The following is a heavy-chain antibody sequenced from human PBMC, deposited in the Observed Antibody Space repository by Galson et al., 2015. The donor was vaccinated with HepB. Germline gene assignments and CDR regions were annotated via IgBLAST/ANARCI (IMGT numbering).Heavy chain of an antibody. V-gene: IGHV1-46*01. CDR2: INPSGGST. CDR1: GYTFTNFY. Sequence: SVKVSCKASGYTFTNFYMHWVRQAPGQGLEWMGIINPSGGSTTYAQKFQGRVTMTRDTSTSTVYMELRSLRSEDTAVYYCARELAGYYFDYWGQGTLVTVSS. J-gene: IGHJ4*02. D-gene: IGHD6-19*01. CDR3: ARELAGYYFDY.